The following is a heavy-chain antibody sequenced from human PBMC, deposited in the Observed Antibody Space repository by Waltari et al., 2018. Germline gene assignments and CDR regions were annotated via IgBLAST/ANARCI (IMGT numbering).Heavy chain of an antibody. CDR1: GYTFTGYY. D-gene: IGHD6-13*01. CDR2: INPNSGGT. CDR3: ANLELSSSWVRDTVFDY. Sequence: QVQLVQSGAEVKKPGASVKVSCKASGYTFTGYYMHWVRQAPGQGLEWMGLINPNSGGTNYAQKFQGRVTMTRDTSISTAYMELSRLRSDDTAVYYCANLELSSSWVRDTVFDYWGQGTLVTVSS. V-gene: IGHV1-2*06. J-gene: IGHJ4*02.